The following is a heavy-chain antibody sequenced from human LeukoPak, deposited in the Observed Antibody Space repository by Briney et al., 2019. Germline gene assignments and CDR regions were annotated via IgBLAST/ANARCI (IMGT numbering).Heavy chain of an antibody. CDR2: INDDGSDT. D-gene: IGHD2-15*01. CDR1: GFTFKLYW. CDR3: VRGGPSTWS. Sequence: GGSLRLSCAASGFTFKLYWMHWVRQVPEKRPVWVSRINDDGSDTIYADSVRGRFTISRDDAKNTVYLQMNNLRAEDTAVYYCVRGGPSTWSWGQGTLVTVSS. J-gene: IGHJ5*02. V-gene: IGHV3-74*01.